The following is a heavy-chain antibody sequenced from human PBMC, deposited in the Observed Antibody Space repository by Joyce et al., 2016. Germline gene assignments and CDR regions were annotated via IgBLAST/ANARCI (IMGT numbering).Heavy chain of an antibody. J-gene: IGHJ6*03. D-gene: IGHD6-6*01. CDR3: ARGYSSSSDGYYYYYYYMDV. Sequence: QVQLVQSGAEVKKPGASVKVSCKASGYTFAGYYIHWVRQAPGRGLEWMGRINPNSGVRNYAQKFQDRVTMTRDTSISTAYMELSRLRSDDTAVYYCARGYSSSSDGYYYYYYYMDVWGKGTTVTVPS. CDR1: GYTFAGYY. CDR2: INPNSGVR. V-gene: IGHV1-2*06.